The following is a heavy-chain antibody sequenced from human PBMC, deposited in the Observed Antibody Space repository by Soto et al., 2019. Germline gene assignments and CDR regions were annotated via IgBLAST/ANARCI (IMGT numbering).Heavy chain of an antibody. CDR3: ARDPLPVEYSSSSTDY. V-gene: IGHV1-69*13. J-gene: IGHJ4*02. CDR2: IIPVFGRP. CDR1: GGTFSSFG. D-gene: IGHD6-6*01. Sequence: SVKVSCKASGGTFSSFGISWVRQAPGQGLEWMGGIIPVFGRPNYAQRFQGRVTITADESTSTAYMELSSLRSEDTAVYYCARDPLPVEYSSSSTDYWGQGTLVTVSS.